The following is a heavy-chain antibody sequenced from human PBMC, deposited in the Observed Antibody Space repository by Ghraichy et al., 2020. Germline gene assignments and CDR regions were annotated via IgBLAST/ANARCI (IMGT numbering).Heavy chain of an antibody. V-gene: IGHV3-7*01. J-gene: IGHJ4*02. CDR2: IKQDGSEK. CDR1: GFMFSSYW. Sequence: GESLNISCAASGFMFSSYWMSWVRQAPGNGLEWVANIKQDGSEKYYVDSVKGRFTISRDNAKNSLYLQMNSLRAEDTAVYYCARDFDYWGQGTLVTVSS. CDR3: ARDFDY.